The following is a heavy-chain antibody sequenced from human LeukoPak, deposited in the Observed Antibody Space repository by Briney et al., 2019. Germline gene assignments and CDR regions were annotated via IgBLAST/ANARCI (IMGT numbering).Heavy chain of an antibody. CDR3: ARVYYDSSGPDI. D-gene: IGHD3-22*01. V-gene: IGHV3-64*01. CDR1: GFTFSSYA. J-gene: IGHJ3*02. Sequence: GGSLRLSCAASGFTFSSYAMHWVRQAPGQGLEYVSAISSNGGSTYYATSVKGRFTISRDNAKNSLYLQMNRLRAEDTAVYYCARVYYDSSGPDIWGQGTMVTVSS. CDR2: ISSNGGST.